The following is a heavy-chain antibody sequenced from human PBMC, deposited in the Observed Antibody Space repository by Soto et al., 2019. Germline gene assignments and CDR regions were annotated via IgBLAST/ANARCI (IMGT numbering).Heavy chain of an antibody. V-gene: IGHV1-46*01. CDR1: GYAFTSYY. D-gene: IGHD2-15*01. CDR2: INPSGGST. CDR3: ARVWRLGYCSGGSCYVLGY. Sequence: ASVKVSCKASGYAFTSYYMHWVRQAPGQGLEWMGIINPSGGSTSYAQKFQGRVTMTRDTSTSTVYMELSSLRSEDTAVYYCARVWRLGYCSGGSCYVLGYWGQGTLVTVSS. J-gene: IGHJ4*02.